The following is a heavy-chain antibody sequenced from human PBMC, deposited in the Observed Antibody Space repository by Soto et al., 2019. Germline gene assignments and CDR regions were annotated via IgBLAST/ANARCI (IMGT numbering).Heavy chain of an antibody. D-gene: IGHD3-22*01. Sequence: EASVKVSCTASGYTFTSYYMHWVRQAPGQGLEWMGIINPSGGSTSYAQKFQGRVTMTRDTSTSTVYMELSSLRSEDTAVYYCARDYYDSSGYPGYYFDYWGQGTLVTVSS. CDR1: GYTFTSYY. J-gene: IGHJ4*02. CDR2: INPSGGST. V-gene: IGHV1-46*01. CDR3: ARDYYDSSGYPGYYFDY.